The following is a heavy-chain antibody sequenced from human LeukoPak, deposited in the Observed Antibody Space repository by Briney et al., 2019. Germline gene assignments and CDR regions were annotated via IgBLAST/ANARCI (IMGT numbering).Heavy chain of an antibody. Sequence: ASVKVSCKASGYTFTAYYMHWVRQAPGQGLEWMGCINPNSGGTNYSQKFQGRVTMTRDTSISTAYMELTTLRSDDTAVYYCAREWGLDYWSQGTLVTVSS. CDR3: AREWGLDY. V-gene: IGHV1-2*02. D-gene: IGHD1-26*01. J-gene: IGHJ4*02. CDR1: GYTFTAYY. CDR2: INPNSGGT.